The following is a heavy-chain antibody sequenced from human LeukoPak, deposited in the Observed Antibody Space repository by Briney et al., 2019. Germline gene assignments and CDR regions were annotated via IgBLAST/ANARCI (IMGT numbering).Heavy chain of an antibody. CDR3: AREIRGPSIAVAGTYYYYYGMDV. D-gene: IGHD6-19*01. J-gene: IGHJ6*02. Sequence: ASVKLSCTASGYTFTSYGIRWVRQAPGQGLEWMGWISAYNGNTNYAQKLQGRVTMTTDTSTSTAYMELRSLRSDDTAVYYCAREIRGPSIAVAGTYYYYYGMDVWGQGTTVTVPS. V-gene: IGHV1-18*01. CDR1: GYTFTSYG. CDR2: ISAYNGNT.